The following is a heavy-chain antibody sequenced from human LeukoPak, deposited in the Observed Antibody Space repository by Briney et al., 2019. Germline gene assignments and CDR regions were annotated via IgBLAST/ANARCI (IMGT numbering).Heavy chain of an antibody. J-gene: IGHJ4*02. Sequence: ASVKVSCKASGYTFTVYYMHWVRQAPGQGLEWMGWINPSSGGTNYAQKFQGRVTMTRDTSISTAYMELNRLISDDTAVYYCARADDYNRGYYFDYWGQGTLVTVSS. V-gene: IGHV1-2*02. CDR1: GYTFTVYY. CDR2: INPSSGGT. D-gene: IGHD5-24*01. CDR3: ARADDYNRGYYFDY.